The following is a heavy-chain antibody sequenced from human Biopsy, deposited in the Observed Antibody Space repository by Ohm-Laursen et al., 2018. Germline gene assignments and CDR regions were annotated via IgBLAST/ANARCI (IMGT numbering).Heavy chain of an antibody. Sequence: VTSVKDSCKASGYTFTDYYVHWVRQAPGHGLEWMGWIDTINGGARYAQKFQGRVTMTRDTSISTAYMELSRLTSDDTAVYYCARERDPWGQGTLVTVSS. V-gene: IGHV1-2*02. CDR2: IDTINGGA. CDR3: ARERDP. CDR1: GYTFTDYY. J-gene: IGHJ5*02.